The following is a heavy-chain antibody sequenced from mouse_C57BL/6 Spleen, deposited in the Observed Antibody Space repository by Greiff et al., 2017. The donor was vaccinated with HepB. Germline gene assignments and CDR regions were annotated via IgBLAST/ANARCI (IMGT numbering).Heavy chain of an antibody. D-gene: IGHD2-4*01. V-gene: IGHV7-1*01. Sequence: EVKLVESGGGLVQSGRSLRLSCATSGFTFSDFYMEWVRQAPGKGLEWIAASRNKANDYTTEYSASVKGRFIVSRDTSQSLLYLQMNALRAEDTAIYYCARDGYYDDDDYYAMDYWGQGTSVTVSS. CDR1: GFTFSDFY. CDR2: SRNKANDYTT. J-gene: IGHJ4*01. CDR3: ARDGYYDDDDYYAMDY.